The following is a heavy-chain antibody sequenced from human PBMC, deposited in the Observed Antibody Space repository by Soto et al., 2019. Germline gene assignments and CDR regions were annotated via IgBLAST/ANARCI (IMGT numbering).Heavy chain of an antibody. CDR2: IGADGGST. D-gene: IGHD6-19*01. CDR1: GFTFSRYA. V-gene: IGHV3-23*01. J-gene: IGHJ5*02. Sequence: PGGSLRLSCAASGFTFSRYAMSWVRQAPGKGLEWVSSIGADGGSTYYADSVKGRFTISRDDSKNTLYLQVSSLRAEDTATYYCAKDREGVAGYNWSDPWGQGSLVTVSA. CDR3: AKDREGVAGYNWSDP.